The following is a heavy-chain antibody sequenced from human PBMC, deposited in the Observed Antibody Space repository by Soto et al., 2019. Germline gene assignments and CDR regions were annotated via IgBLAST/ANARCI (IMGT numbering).Heavy chain of an antibody. V-gene: IGHV4-30-2*01. J-gene: IGHJ5*02. D-gene: IGHD6-6*01. CDR1: GGSISSGGYS. CDR3: ARGYSSSPIWFDP. CDR2: IYHSGST. Sequence: SETLSLTCAVSGGSISSGGYSWSWIRQPPGKGLEWIGYIYHSGSTYYNPSLKSRVTISVDRSKNLFSLKLSSVTAADTAVYYCARGYSSSPIWFDPWGQGTLVTSPQ.